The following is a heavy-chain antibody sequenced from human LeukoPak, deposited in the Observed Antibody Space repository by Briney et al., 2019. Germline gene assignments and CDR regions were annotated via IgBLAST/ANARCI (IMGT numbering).Heavy chain of an antibody. CDR2: MYYTGSS. V-gene: IGHV4-39*01. D-gene: IGHD6-19*01. Sequence: PSETLSLTCSVSGGSISSTRYYWGWIRQPPGKGLDWVGSMYYTGSSYYNPSLKSRVTISADTSKNQFSLKLSSVTATDTAVYYCARRRAGRDWFDPWGQGTLVTVSS. CDR1: GGSISSTRYY. CDR3: ARRRAGRDWFDP. J-gene: IGHJ5*02.